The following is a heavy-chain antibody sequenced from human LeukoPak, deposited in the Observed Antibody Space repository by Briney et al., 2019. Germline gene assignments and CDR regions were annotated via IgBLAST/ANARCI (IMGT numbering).Heavy chain of an antibody. Sequence: SETLSLTCAVYGGSFRGYYWSWIRQPPGKGLEWGGEINHSGSTNYTPSLKSRVTISVDTSKNQFSLKLSSVTAADTAVYYCARGPSQWLVRYYFDYWGQGTLVTVSS. CDR2: INHSGST. D-gene: IGHD6-19*01. V-gene: IGHV4-34*01. CDR1: GGSFRGYY. J-gene: IGHJ4*02. CDR3: ARGPSQWLVRYYFDY.